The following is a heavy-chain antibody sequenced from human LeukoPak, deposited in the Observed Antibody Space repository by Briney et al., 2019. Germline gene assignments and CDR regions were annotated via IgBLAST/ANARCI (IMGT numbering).Heavy chain of an antibody. Sequence: PSETLSLTCTVSGGSISSYYWSWIRQPPGKGLEWIGYIYYSGTTNYNPSLKSRVTISVDTSKNQFSLKLSSVTAADTAVYYCARGVTYYYGSGSYYNVGLDGMDVWGQGTTVTVSS. J-gene: IGHJ6*02. CDR3: ARGVTYYYGSGSYYNVGLDGMDV. V-gene: IGHV4-59*01. CDR1: GGSISSYY. CDR2: IYYSGTT. D-gene: IGHD3-10*01.